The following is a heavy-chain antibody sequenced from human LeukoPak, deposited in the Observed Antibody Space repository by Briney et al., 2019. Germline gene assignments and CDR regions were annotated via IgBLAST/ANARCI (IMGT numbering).Heavy chain of an antibody. Sequence: SETLSLTCTVSGDSISTSNSYWGWIRQPPGKGLEWIGSIYYSGSTYYNPSLKSRVTISVDTSKNQFSLKLSSVTAADTAVYYCARAKYSSSWGRTYNWFDPWGQGTLVTVSS. CDR1: GDSISTSNSY. D-gene: IGHD6-6*01. CDR2: IYYSGST. J-gene: IGHJ5*02. CDR3: ARAKYSSSWGRTYNWFDP. V-gene: IGHV4-39*07.